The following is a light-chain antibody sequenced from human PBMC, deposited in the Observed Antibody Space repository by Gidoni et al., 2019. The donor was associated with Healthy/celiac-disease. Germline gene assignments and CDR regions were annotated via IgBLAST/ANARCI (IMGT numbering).Light chain of an antibody. CDR3: QQYYSTWT. V-gene: IGKV4-1*01. CDR2: WES. J-gene: IGKJ1*01. Sequence: DIVMTQSPDSLAVSLGERATINCKSSQSVLYSSNHKNYLAWYQQKPGQPPKLLIYWESTRESGVPDRFRGSGSGTDFTLTISSLQAEDVAVYYCQQYYSTWTFGQGTKVEIK. CDR1: QSVLYSSNHKNY.